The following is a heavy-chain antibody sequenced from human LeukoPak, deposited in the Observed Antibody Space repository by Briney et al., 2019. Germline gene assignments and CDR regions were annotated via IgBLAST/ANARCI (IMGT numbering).Heavy chain of an antibody. V-gene: IGHV3-23*01. CDR3: VKGGGQTFDY. CDR2: ISDSGGTT. Sequence: GGSLRLSCAASGFTFSSYAMSWVRQAPGKGLEWVSSISDSGGTTFYADSVKGRFTISRDNSKNTLYLQMNSLRAEETAVYYCVKGGGQTFDYWGQGTLVTVSS. J-gene: IGHJ4*02. D-gene: IGHD3-16*01. CDR1: GFTFSSYA.